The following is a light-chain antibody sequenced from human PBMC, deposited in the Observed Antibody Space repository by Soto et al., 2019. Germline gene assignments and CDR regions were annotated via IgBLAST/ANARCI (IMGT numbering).Light chain of an antibody. Sequence: QSVLTQPASVSGSPGQSITISCTETSSDIGANNFVSWYQQHPGKAPKVLIYEVTNRPSGISNRFSGSKSGNTASLTISGLRAEDEADYYCNSYTNTGARVFGGGTKLTVL. CDR3: NSYTNTGARV. CDR1: SSDIGANNF. J-gene: IGLJ2*01. V-gene: IGLV2-14*01. CDR2: EVT.